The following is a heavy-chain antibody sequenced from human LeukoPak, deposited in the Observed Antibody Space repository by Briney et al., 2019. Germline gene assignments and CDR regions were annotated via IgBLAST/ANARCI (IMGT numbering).Heavy chain of an antibody. J-gene: IGHJ6*02. D-gene: IGHD2-2*01. CDR3: ARGTSPVYYYYGMDV. Sequence: ASVKVSCKASGYTFTSYDINWVRQATGQGLEWMGWMNPNSGNTGYAQKFRGRVTMTRNTSISTAYMELSSLRSEDTAVYYCARGTSPVYYYYGMDVWGQGTTVTVSS. V-gene: IGHV1-8*01. CDR2: MNPNSGNT. CDR1: GYTFTSYD.